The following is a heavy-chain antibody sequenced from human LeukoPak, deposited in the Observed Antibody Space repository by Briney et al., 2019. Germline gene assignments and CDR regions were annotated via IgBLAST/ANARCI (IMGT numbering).Heavy chain of an antibody. J-gene: IGHJ4*02. Sequence: GRSLRLSCAASGFTCSSYAIRWVRQAPGKGLEWVAVISYDGSNKYYADSVKGRFTIPRDNSKNTLYLQMNSLRAEDTAVYYCASLDLLGYWGQGTLVTVSS. D-gene: IGHD1-7*01. V-gene: IGHV3-30-3*01. CDR1: GFTCSSYA. CDR2: ISYDGSNK. CDR3: ASLDLLGY.